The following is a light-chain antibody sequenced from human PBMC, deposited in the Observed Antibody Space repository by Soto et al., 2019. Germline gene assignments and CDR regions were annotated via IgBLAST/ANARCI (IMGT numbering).Light chain of an antibody. V-gene: IGKV3-15*01. CDR2: RAS. CDR3: QQYHNLWT. Sequence: EIVMTQSPATLSVSPGGRATLSCTASHYVYSNVAWFQQRPGQAPRVLIYRASTRATGTPARFSGSGSGTEFTLTITSLQSEDFALYYCQQYHNLWTFGQGTKVDIK. CDR1: HYVYSN. J-gene: IGKJ1*01.